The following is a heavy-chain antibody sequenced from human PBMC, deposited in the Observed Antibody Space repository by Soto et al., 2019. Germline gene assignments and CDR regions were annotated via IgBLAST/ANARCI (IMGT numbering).Heavy chain of an antibody. J-gene: IGHJ4*02. CDR3: AKPLTRGGDYYFYY. CDR2: IYYSGST. V-gene: IGHV4-39*07. CDR1: GGSISSSSYY. Sequence: SETLSLTCTVSGGSISSSSYYWGWIRQPPGKGLEWIGSIYYSGSTYYNPSLKSRVTISVDTSKNQFSLKLSSVTAADTAVYYCAKPLTRGGDYYFYYWGQGTLVTVSS. D-gene: IGHD1-26*01.